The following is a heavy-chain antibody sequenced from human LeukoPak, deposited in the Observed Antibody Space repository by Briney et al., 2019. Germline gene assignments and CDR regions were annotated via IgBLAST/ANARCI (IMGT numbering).Heavy chain of an antibody. Sequence: GGSLRLSCAASGFTFSTYGTHWVRQAPGKGLEWVAVISYDGSKKYYADSVKGRFTISRDNSKDTLLLQMNSLTSEDTSVYYCARDFSYDGTGYQDYWGQGTLVTVSS. V-gene: IGHV3-30*03. CDR3: ARDFSYDGTGYQDY. CDR1: GFTFSTYG. CDR2: ISYDGSKK. D-gene: IGHD3-22*01. J-gene: IGHJ4*02.